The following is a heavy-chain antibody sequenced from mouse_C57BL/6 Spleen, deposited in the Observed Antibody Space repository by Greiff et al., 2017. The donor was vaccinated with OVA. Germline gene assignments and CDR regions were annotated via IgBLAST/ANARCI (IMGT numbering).Heavy chain of an antibody. CDR2: ISDGGSYT. D-gene: IGHD2-1*01. V-gene: IGHV5-4*01. CDR1: GFIFSSYA. J-gene: IGHJ1*03. Sequence: EVQVVESGGGLVKPGGSLKLSCAASGFIFSSYAMSWVRQTPEKRLEWVATISDGGSYTYYPDNVKGRFTISRDNAKNNLYLQMSHLKSEDTAMYYCARDHGNYGYFDVWGTGTTVTVSS. CDR3: ARDHGNYGYFDV.